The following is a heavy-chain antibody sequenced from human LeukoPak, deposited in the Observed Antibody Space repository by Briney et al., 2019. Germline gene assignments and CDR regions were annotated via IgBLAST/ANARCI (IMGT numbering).Heavy chain of an antibody. V-gene: IGHV3-74*01. CDR1: GFTFRWHW. CDR2: LSTDGSSI. CDR3: ARGYYYDTSGPYFDS. D-gene: IGHD3-22*01. J-gene: IGHJ4*02. Sequence: GRSLRLSCAASGFTFRWHWMHWVRQAPGKGLVWVARLSTDGSSIRYADSVKGRFTNSRDNAKNTLYLQMNSLRAEDTAVYYCARGYYYDTSGPYFDSWGQGTLVTVSS.